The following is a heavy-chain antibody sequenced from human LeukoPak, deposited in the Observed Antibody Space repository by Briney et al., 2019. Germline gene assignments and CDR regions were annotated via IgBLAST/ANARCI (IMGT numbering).Heavy chain of an antibody. CDR2: ISYDGSNK. J-gene: IGHJ4*02. CDR1: GFIFSSYA. V-gene: IGHV3-30-3*01. Sequence: GGSLRLSCAASGFIFSSYAMHWVRQAPGKGLEWVAIISYDGSNKYYTDSVKGRFTISRDNSKNTLYLQMNSLRAEDTAVYYCARDTSGGVTTLGFDYWGQGTLVTVSS. CDR3: ARDTSGGVTTLGFDY. D-gene: IGHD4-17*01.